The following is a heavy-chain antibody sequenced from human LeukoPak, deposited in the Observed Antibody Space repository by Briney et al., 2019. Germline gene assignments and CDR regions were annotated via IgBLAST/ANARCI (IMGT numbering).Heavy chain of an antibody. D-gene: IGHD6-13*01. J-gene: IGHJ4*02. V-gene: IGHV3-30-3*01. Sequence: PGGSLTLSCEASGFTFSTYAMHWARQATGKGLEWVAVISYDGTNKHNADSVKGRIIISRDNSKNTLYLQLNDLRAEDTAMYYCAREQQQLADYWGQGTLVTVSS. CDR3: AREQQQLADY. CDR2: ISYDGTNK. CDR1: GFTFSTYA.